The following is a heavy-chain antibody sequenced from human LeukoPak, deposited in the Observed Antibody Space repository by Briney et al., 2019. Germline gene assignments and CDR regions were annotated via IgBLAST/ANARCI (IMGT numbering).Heavy chain of an antibody. Sequence: GGSLRLSCAASGFTFSSYWMSWVRQAPGKGLEWVANIQQDGSEKYYVDSVKGRFTISRDNAKNSLYLQMNSLRAEDTAVYYCARRVGSYSYGFHWFDPWGQGTLVTVSS. CDR1: GFTFSSYW. CDR2: IQQDGSEK. CDR3: ARRVGSYSYGFHWFDP. V-gene: IGHV3-7*03. J-gene: IGHJ5*02. D-gene: IGHD5-18*01.